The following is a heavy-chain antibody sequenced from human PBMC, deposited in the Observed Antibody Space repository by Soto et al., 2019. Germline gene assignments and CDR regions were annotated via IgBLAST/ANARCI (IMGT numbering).Heavy chain of an antibody. CDR2: ISSSSSYI. CDR3: ARAAGCFGVEAFDI. D-gene: IGHD3-3*01. V-gene: IGHV3-21*01. J-gene: IGHJ3*02. Sequence: GGSLRLSCAASGFTFSSYSMNWVRQAPGKGLEWVSSISSSSSYIYYADSVKGRFTISRDNAKNSLYLQMNSLRAEDRAVYYCARAAGCFGVEAFDIWGKGTMVTVSS. CDR1: GFTFSSYS.